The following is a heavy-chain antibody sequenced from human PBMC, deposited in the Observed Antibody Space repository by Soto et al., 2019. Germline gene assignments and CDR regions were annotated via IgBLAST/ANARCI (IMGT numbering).Heavy chain of an antibody. V-gene: IGHV3-33*01. Sequence: QVQLVESGGGVVQPGRSLRLSCAASGFTFSSYGMHWVRQAPGKGLEWVAVIWYDGSNKYYADSVKGRFTISRDNSKNTLDLQMNSLRAEDTAVYSYARNMVPDGTTRSPYFYYRMDVWGQGTTVTVSS. J-gene: IGHJ6*02. CDR2: IWYDGSNK. D-gene: IGHD1-7*01. CDR1: GFTFSSYG. CDR3: ARNMVPDGTTRSPYFYYRMDV.